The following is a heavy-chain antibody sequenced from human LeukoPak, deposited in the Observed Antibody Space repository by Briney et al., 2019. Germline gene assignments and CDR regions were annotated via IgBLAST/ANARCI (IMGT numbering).Heavy chain of an antibody. CDR1: GFTFSSYS. J-gene: IGHJ4*02. V-gene: IGHV3-48*01. CDR2: ISSSSSTI. Sequence: PGGSLRLSCAASGFTFSSYSMNWVRQAPGQGLEWVSYISSSSSTIYYADSVKGRFTISRDNAKNSLYLQMNSLRAEDTAVYYCAVNDYFDYWGQGTLVTVSS. CDR3: AVNDYFDY.